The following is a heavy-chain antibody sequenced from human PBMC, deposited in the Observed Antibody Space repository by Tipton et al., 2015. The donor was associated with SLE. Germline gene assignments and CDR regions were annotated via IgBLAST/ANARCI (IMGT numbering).Heavy chain of an antibody. D-gene: IGHD4-17*01. V-gene: IGHV4-59*12. J-gene: IGHJ3*02. CDR2: VYYSGSS. Sequence: LRLSCAASGFTFSTYAMHWVRQPPGKGLEWIGDVYYSGSSFYNPSLKSRVTISVDTSKNQLSLKLNSVTAADTAVYYCARDVEDLRSSPPAHGFDIWGQGTMVTVSS. CDR3: ARDVEDLRSSPPAHGFDI. CDR1: GFTFSTYA.